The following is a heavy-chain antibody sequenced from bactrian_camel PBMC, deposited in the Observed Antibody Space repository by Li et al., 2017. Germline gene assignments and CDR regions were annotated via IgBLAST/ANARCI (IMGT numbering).Heavy chain of an antibody. CDR1: GLTFDDSD. Sequence: VQLVESGGGSVQPGGSLKLSCTATGLTFDDSDMGWYRQSPGNKCELVATVHSDGNIYYQDIVKGRSTISRDNAQNTVYLQMNSLKPEDTAMYYCAAYDGNCVDGLRLAPAMTYWGHGTQVTVS. J-gene: IGHJ4*01. CDR3: AAYDGNCVDGLRLAPAMTY. D-gene: IGHD1*01. CDR2: VHSDGNI. V-gene: IGHV3S55*01.